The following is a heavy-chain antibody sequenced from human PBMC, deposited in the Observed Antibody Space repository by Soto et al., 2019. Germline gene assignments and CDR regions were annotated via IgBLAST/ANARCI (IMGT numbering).Heavy chain of an antibody. CDR3: AITYCRDNSCPRDFDF. Sequence: QVQVVQSGAEVQKPESSVKVSCKPSGGTFNTYTVNWVRLAPGHGLEWMGRFIPILDMANYAQKFQDRVTITADRPTFTAYMELNSLTSDDTAVYYCAITYCRDNSCPRDFDFWGPGTRVTVSS. J-gene: IGHJ4*02. CDR2: FIPILDMA. D-gene: IGHD2-21*01. V-gene: IGHV1-69*02. CDR1: GGTFNTYT.